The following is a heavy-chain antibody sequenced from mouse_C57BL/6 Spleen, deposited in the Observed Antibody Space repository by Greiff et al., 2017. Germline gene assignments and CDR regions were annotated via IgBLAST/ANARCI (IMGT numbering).Heavy chain of an antibody. Sequence: VQLQQSGAELVKPGASVKISCKASGYAFSSYWMNWVKQRPGKGLEWIGQIYPGDGDTNYNGKFKGKATLTADKSSSTAYMLRSSLTSEDSAVYFCARVDYDGAWFAYWGQGTLVTVSA. J-gene: IGHJ3*01. CDR3: ARVDYDGAWFAY. V-gene: IGHV1-80*01. CDR2: IYPGDGDT. D-gene: IGHD2-4*01. CDR1: GYAFSSYW.